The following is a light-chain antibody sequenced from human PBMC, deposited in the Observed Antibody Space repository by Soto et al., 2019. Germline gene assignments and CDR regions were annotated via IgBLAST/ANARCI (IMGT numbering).Light chain of an antibody. J-gene: IGLJ2*01. CDR1: SSDVGGYNY. Sequence: QSALTQPASVSGSPGQSITISCTGTSSDVGGYNYVSWYQQHPGKAPKLMIYDVSNRPSGVSDRFSGSKSGNTASLTISGHQAEDGADYYCSSYTSSSTQVVFGGGTKLTVL. V-gene: IGLV2-14*01. CDR3: SSYTSSSTQVV. CDR2: DVS.